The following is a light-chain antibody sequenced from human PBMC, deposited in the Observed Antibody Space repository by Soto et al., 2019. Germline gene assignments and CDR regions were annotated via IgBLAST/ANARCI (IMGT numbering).Light chain of an antibody. V-gene: IGKV1-5*01. Sequence: DIQMTQSPSTLSASVVDRVTITCRASQSISSWLAWYQQKPGKAPKLLIYDASTLESGVPSRFSGSGSGTEFTLTITSLQPDDFATYYCQQYNVYSPWTFGQGTKGDIK. CDR2: DAS. CDR3: QQYNVYSPWT. J-gene: IGKJ1*01. CDR1: QSISSW.